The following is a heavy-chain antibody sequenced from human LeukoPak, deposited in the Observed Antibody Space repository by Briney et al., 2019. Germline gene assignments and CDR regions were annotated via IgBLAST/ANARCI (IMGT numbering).Heavy chain of an antibody. CDR2: ISAYNGNT. CDR1: GYTFTSYG. CDR3: ARDWAAAGSAVFDY. J-gene: IGHJ4*02. D-gene: IGHD6-13*01. V-gene: IGHV1-18*01. Sequence: ASVKVSCKASGYTFTSYGISWVRQAPGQGLEWMGWISAYNGNTNYAQKLQGRVTMTTDTSTSTAYMELRSLRSDDTAVYYCARDWAAAGSAVFDYWGQGTLVTVSS.